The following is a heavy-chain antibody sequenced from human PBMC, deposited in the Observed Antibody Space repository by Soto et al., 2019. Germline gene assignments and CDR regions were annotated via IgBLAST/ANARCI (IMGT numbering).Heavy chain of an antibody. D-gene: IGHD3-3*01. CDR1: GYTFTSYG. CDR2: ISAYNGNT. J-gene: IGHJ5*02. V-gene: IGHV1-18*01. CDR3: ARDLDDFWSGYPADYNWFDP. Sequence: ASVKVSCTASGYTFTSYGISWVRQAPGQGLEWMGWISAYNGNTNYAQKLQGRVTMTADTSTSTAYMELRSLRSDDTAVYYRARDLDDFWSGYPADYNWFDPWGQGTLVTVSS.